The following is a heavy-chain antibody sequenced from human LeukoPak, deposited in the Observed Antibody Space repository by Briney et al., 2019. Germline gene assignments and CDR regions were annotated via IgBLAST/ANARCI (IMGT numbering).Heavy chain of an antibody. D-gene: IGHD3-3*01. Sequence: SVKVSCKASGGTFSSYAISWVRQAPGQGLEWMGGIIPIFGTANYAQKFQGRVTITADETTSTAYMELSSLRSEDTAVYYCARDGTIFGVVIIRNWFDPWGQGTLVTVSS. CDR2: IIPIFGTA. CDR3: ARDGTIFGVVIIRNWFDP. J-gene: IGHJ5*02. CDR1: GGTFSSYA. V-gene: IGHV1-69*13.